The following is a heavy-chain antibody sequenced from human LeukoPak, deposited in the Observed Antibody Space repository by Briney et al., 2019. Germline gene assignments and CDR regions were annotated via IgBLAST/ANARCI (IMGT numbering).Heavy chain of an antibody. D-gene: IGHD3-22*01. Sequence: ASVKVSCKASGYTFTSYGISWVRQAPGQGLEWMGWISAYNGNTNYAQKLQGRVTITADESTSTAYMELSSLRSEDTAVYYCARASADYYDSSGYYNWFDPWGQGTLVTVSS. CDR2: ISAYNGNT. V-gene: IGHV1-18*01. CDR3: ARASADYYDSSGYYNWFDP. CDR1: GYTFTSYG. J-gene: IGHJ5*02.